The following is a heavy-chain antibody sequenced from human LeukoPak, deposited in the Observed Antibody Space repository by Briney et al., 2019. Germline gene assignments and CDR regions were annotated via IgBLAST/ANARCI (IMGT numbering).Heavy chain of an antibody. V-gene: IGHV3-33*01. CDR3: ARVGRKGAHYDGMDV. CDR2: IWYDGSNK. D-gene: IGHD1-14*01. Sequence: GGSLRLSCAASGFTFSYYVMHWVRQAPGKGLEWVAVIWYDGSNKYYADSVKGRFTISRDNSKNTLYLQMNSLRAEDTAVYYCARVGRKGAHYDGMDVWGQGTTVTVSS. J-gene: IGHJ6*02. CDR1: GFTFSYYV.